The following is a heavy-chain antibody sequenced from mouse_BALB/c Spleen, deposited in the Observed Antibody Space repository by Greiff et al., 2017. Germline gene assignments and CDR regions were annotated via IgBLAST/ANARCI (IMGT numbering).Heavy chain of an antibody. CDR3: AREYYGNYVGAMDY. V-gene: IGHV5-4*02. J-gene: IGHJ4*01. D-gene: IGHD2-1*01. Sequence: EVQVVESGGGLVKPGGSLKLSCAASGFTFSDYYMYWVRQTPEKRLEWVATISDGGSYTYYPDSVKGRFTISRDNAKNNLYLQMSSLKSEDTAMYYCAREYYGNYVGAMDYWGQGTSVTVSS. CDR2: ISDGGSYT. CDR1: GFTFSDYY.